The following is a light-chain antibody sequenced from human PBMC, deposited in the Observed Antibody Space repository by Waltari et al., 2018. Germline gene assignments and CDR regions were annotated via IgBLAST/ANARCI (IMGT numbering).Light chain of an antibody. V-gene: IGLV9-49*01. CDR1: SDYSNYQ. CDR2: VGTGGIVG. Sequence: QPVLTQPPSASASLGASATLTCTLSSDYSNYQVAWYQQRPGKGPRFVMRVGTGGIVGSKGDGIPDLFSVLGSGLNRYLTIKNIQEEDESDYHCGADHGTGSNFVYVFGTGTKVTVL. J-gene: IGLJ1*01. CDR3: GADHGTGSNFVYV.